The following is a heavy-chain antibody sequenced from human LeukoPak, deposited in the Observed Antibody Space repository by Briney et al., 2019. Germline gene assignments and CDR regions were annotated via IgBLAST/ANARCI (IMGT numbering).Heavy chain of an antibody. CDR1: GGSISSSSYY. Sequence: PSETLSLTCTVSGGSISSSSYYWGWIRQPPGKGLEWIGSIYYSGSTYYNPSLKSRVTISVDTSKNQFSLKLSSVTAADTAVYYCARQSMVAGTLDYWGQGTLVTVSS. CDR3: ARQSMVAGTLDY. V-gene: IGHV4-39*01. J-gene: IGHJ4*02. D-gene: IGHD6-19*01. CDR2: IYYSGST.